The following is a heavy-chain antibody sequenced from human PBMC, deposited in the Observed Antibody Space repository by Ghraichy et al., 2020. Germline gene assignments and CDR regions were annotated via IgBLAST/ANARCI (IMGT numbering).Heavy chain of an antibody. V-gene: IGHV3-43*02. CDR1: GFTFDDYA. J-gene: IGHJ6*02. Sequence: GGSLRLSCAASGFTFDDYAMHWVRQAPGKGLEWVSLISGDGGSTYYADSVKGRFTISRDNSKNSLYLQMNSLRTEDTALYYCAKDRQLRYFDWPIIIYYYGMDVWGQGTTVTVSS. CDR3: AKDRQLRYFDWPIIIYYYGMDV. CDR2: ISGDGGST. D-gene: IGHD3-9*01.